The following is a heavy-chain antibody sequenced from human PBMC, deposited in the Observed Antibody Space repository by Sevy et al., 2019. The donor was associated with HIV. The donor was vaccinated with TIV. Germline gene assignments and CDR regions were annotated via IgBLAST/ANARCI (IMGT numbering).Heavy chain of an antibody. Sequence: GGSLRLSCAASGFIFSSNAMHWVRQAPGKGLEWVSVISYDGSNKDDADSVKGRFTISRDNAKNTLYLQMNSPRPEDTAVYYCARVPGAVIAAGPYHFDYWGQGTLVTVSS. CDR2: ISYDGSNK. CDR3: ARVPGAVIAAGPYHFDY. D-gene: IGHD6-13*01. V-gene: IGHV3-30*04. J-gene: IGHJ4*02. CDR1: GFIFSSNA.